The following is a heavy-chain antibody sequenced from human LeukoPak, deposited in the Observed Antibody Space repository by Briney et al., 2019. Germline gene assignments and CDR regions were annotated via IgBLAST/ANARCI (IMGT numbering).Heavy chain of an antibody. D-gene: IGHD6-13*01. J-gene: IGHJ4*02. CDR1: GGSISSYY. Sequence: SETLSLTCTVSGGSISSYYWSWIRQPPGKGLEWIGYIYYSGSTNYNPSLKSRVTLSLDTSKNQFSLKLTSVTAADTAVYYCARHLFRGAAGHWGQGTLVTVSS. V-gene: IGHV4-59*08. CDR3: ARHLFRGAAGH. CDR2: IYYSGST.